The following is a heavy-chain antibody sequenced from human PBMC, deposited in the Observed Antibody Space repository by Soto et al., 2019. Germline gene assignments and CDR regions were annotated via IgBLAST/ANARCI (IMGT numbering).Heavy chain of an antibody. D-gene: IGHD3-22*01. CDR1: GGSISSYY. V-gene: IGHV4-59*01. J-gene: IGHJ4*02. CDR2: IYYSGST. Sequence: SETLSLTCTVSGGSISSYYWSWIRQPPGKGLEWIGYIYYSGSTNYNPSLKSRVTISVDTSKNQFSLKLSSVTAADTAVYYCARVQNDSSGYYYGGYDYWGQGTLVTVSS. CDR3: ARVQNDSSGYYYGGYDY.